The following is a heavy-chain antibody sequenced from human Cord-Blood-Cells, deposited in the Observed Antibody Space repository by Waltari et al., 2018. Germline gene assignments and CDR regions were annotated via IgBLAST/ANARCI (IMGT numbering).Heavy chain of an antibody. CDR2: IYYSGST. J-gene: IGHJ3*02. CDR3: ARYCSSTSCYTFAFDI. V-gene: IGHV4-39*01. CDR1: GCSISSSSYY. Sequence: LQLQESGPGLVKPSETLSLTCPVSGCSISSSSYYWGSIRQPPGKGLEWIGGIYYSGSTYYNPSLKSRVTISVDTSKNQFSLKLSSVTAADTAVYYCARYCSSTSCYTFAFDIWGQGTMVTVSS. D-gene: IGHD2-2*02.